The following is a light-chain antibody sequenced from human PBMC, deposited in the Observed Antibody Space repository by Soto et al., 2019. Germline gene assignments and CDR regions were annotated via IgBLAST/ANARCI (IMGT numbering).Light chain of an antibody. J-gene: IGLJ2*01. CDR1: SSDVGAYNY. Sequence: QSALTQPPSASGAPGQSVTISCTGTSSDVGAYNYVSWYQQHPGKAPKLMIYDVTKRPSGVPDRFSGSRSGNTASLTVSGLQAEDEADYYCSSHAGYNNYVVFGGGTKLTVL. CDR3: SSHAGYNNYVV. V-gene: IGLV2-8*01. CDR2: DVT.